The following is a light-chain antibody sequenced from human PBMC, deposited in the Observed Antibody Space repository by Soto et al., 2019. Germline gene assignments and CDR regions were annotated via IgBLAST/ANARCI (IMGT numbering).Light chain of an antibody. CDR2: EGT. CDR1: SSDVGSYNL. CDR3: CSYAGSSSFAYV. Sequence: QSALTQPASMSGSPGQSITISCTGTSSDVGSYNLVSWYQQHPGRAPKLIMYEGTERPSGVSNRFSGSKSGNTASLTISGLQVEDEADYYCCSYAGSSSFAYVFGTGNKLTVL. V-gene: IGLV2-23*03. J-gene: IGLJ1*01.